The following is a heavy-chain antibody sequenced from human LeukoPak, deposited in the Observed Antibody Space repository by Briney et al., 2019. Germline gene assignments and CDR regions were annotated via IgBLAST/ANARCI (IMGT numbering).Heavy chain of an antibody. J-gene: IGHJ4*02. CDR1: GYTFTSYY. V-gene: IGHV1-46*01. Sequence: ASVKVSCKASGYTFTSYYMHWVRQAPGQGLEWMGIINPSGGSTSYAQKFQGRVTITTDESTSTAYMELSSLRSEDTAVYYCARDYGYSYGWFDYWGQGTLVTVSS. CDR2: INPSGGST. CDR3: ARDYGYSYGWFDY. D-gene: IGHD5-18*01.